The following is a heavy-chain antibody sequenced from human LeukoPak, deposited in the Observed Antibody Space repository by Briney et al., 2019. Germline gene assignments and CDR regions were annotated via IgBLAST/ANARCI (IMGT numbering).Heavy chain of an antibody. D-gene: IGHD5-18*01. CDR1: GGSISISRYY. V-gene: IGHV4-39*01. Sequence: SETLSLTCTVSGGSISISRYYWGWIRQPPGKGLEWIGRVYYSGSPYYNPSLKSRITISVDTSKNQFSLELSSVTSAHTDVYYCARRRLPRPDDFDRCGQATMVTVSS. J-gene: IGHJ3*01. CDR3: ARRRLPRPDDFDR. CDR2: VYYSGSP.